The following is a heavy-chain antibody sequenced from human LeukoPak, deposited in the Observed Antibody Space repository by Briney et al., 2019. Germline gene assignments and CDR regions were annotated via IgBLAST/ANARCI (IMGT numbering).Heavy chain of an antibody. CDR1: GFTFSSYA. Sequence: GRSLRLSCAASGFTFSSYAMHWVRQAPGKGLEWMSFISYDGRNKYYADIVKGRFTISRDNSKNTLYLQMNSLRVEDTSVYFCVRGDYDILTGSYWGQGVLVTV. CDR2: ISYDGRNK. V-gene: IGHV3-30*04. CDR3: VRGDYDILTGSY. J-gene: IGHJ4*02. D-gene: IGHD3-9*01.